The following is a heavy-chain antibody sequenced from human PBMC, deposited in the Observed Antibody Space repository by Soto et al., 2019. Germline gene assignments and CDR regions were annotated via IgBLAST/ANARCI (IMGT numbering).Heavy chain of an antibody. Sequence: GASVKVSCKASGYTFINYYMHWVRQAPGQGFEWMGRISPKSGGTNYAQKFQGRVTMTRDTSVSTAYMELSSLRSEDTAVYYCVRRHVSATGIDWFDPWGQGTLVTVSS. J-gene: IGHJ5*02. CDR2: ISPKSGGT. CDR3: VRRHVSATGIDWFDP. CDR1: GYTFINYY. V-gene: IGHV1-2*02. D-gene: IGHD6-13*01.